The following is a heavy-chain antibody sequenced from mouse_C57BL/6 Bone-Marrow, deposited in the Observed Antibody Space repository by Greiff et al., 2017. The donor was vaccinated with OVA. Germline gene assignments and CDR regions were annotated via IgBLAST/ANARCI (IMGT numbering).Heavy chain of an antibody. Sequence: DVKLKESGPELVKPGASVKIPCKASGYTFTDYNMDWVKQSHGKSLEWIGDINPNNGGTIYNQKFKGKATLTVDKSSSTAYMELRSLTSEDTAVYYCARKDTHDAMDYWGQGTSVTVSS. V-gene: IGHV1-18*01. CDR2: INPNNGGT. CDR3: ARKDTHDAMDY. J-gene: IGHJ4*01. CDR1: GYTFTDYN. D-gene: IGHD5-1-1*01.